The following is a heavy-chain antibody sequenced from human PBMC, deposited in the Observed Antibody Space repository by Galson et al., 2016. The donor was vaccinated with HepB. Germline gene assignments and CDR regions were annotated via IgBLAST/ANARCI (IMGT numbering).Heavy chain of an antibody. Sequence: SLRLSCAASGFTYSTYTMHWVRQAPGKGLEWVALISYDGKNKHYADSVRGRFTISRDNSKNTVYLQMSSLRGDDTAVYYCARVVVGATDYYDYYGLDVWGQGTTVTVSS. CDR1: GFTYSTYT. CDR3: ARVVVGATDYYDYYGLDV. CDR2: ISYDGKNK. D-gene: IGHD1-26*01. J-gene: IGHJ6*02. V-gene: IGHV3-30*14.